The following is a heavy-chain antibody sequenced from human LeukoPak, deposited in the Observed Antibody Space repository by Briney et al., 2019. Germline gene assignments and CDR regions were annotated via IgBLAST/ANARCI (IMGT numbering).Heavy chain of an antibody. CDR2: ISSNEGST. J-gene: IGHJ4*02. D-gene: IGHD2/OR15-2a*01. CDR3: ARSNMNGLDY. CDR1: GFTFSSYA. Sequence: GGSLRLSCAASGFTFSSYAMHWVRQAPGKGLEYVSAISSNEGSTYYADSVKGRFTISRDNSKNTLYLQMGSLRAEDMAVYYCARSNMNGLDYWGQGTLVTVSS. V-gene: IGHV3-64*02.